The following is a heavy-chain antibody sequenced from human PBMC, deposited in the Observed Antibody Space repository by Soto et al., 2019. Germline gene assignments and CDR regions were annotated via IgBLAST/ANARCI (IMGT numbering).Heavy chain of an antibody. D-gene: IGHD2-2*01. CDR1: GFTFSDYY. Sequence: GGSLRLSCAASGFTFSDYYMSWIRQAPGKGLEWVSYISSSGRTIYYADSVKGRFTISRDKAKNSLYLQMNSRRAEDTAVYYCARDPEIYYCSSTSCYYYYYGMDVWGQGTTVTVSS. CDR2: ISSSGRTI. CDR3: ARDPEIYYCSSTSCYYYYYGMDV. J-gene: IGHJ6*02. V-gene: IGHV3-11*01.